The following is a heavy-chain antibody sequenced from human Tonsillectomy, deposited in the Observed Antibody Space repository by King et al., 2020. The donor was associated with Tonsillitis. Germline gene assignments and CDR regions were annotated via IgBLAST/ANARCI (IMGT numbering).Heavy chain of an antibody. J-gene: IGHJ4*02. Sequence: VQLVESGGGLVKPGGSLRLSCAASGFTFSNAWMSWVRQAPGKGLEWVGRIKSKTDGGITDYAAPVKGRFTISRDDSKNTLYLQMNSLKTEDTAVYYCTTTGEELLDYWGQGTLVTVSS. CDR1: GFTFSNAW. D-gene: IGHD1-26*01. CDR2: IKSKTDGGIT. V-gene: IGHV3-15*01. CDR3: TTTGEELLDY.